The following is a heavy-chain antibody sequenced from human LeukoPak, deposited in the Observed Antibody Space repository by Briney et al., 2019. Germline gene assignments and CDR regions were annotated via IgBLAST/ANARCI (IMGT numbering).Heavy chain of an antibody. CDR3: ASSYSGSHPVFDY. V-gene: IGHV4-4*07. Sequence: SETLSLTCTVSGGSTSSYSWSWIRQPAGKGLEWIGRIYTSGSTNYSPSLKSRVTMSVDTSKNQFSLKLSSVTAADTAVYYCASSYSGSHPVFDYWGQGTLVTVSS. J-gene: IGHJ4*02. D-gene: IGHD1-26*01. CDR2: IYTSGST. CDR1: GGSTSSYS.